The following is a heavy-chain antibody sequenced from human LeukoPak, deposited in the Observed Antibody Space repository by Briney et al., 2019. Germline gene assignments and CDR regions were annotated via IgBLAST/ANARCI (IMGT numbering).Heavy chain of an antibody. V-gene: IGHV4-59*01. CDR3: ARGDDYKSTYFDP. J-gene: IGHJ5*02. Sequence: SETLSHTCTVSRDSISNYYWNWIRQPPGKGLEWIGYLYPSGSTNYNPSLKSRVTISVDMSKSQFSLKLDPVTAADTAVYYCARGDDYKSTYFDPWGQGILVTVSS. CDR2: LYPSGST. CDR1: RDSISNYY. D-gene: IGHD5-24*01.